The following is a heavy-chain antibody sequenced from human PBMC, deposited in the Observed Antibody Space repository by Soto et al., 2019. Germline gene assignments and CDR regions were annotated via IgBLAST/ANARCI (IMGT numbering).Heavy chain of an antibody. V-gene: IGHV3-74*01. CDR1: GLTFSSYW. CDR2: ITTDGSST. CDR3: ARASGSNIHFDY. D-gene: IGHD1-26*01. Sequence: EVQLVESGGGLVQPGGSLRLSCAASGLTFSSYWMHWVRQAPGKGLVWVSRITTDGSSTTYADSVKGRFTLSRDNTKDTLYLQMNRLRVEDTVVYYCARASGSNIHFDYWGQGTLVTVSS. J-gene: IGHJ4*02.